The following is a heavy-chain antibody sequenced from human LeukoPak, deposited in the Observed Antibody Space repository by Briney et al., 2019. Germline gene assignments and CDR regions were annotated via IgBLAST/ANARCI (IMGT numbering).Heavy chain of an antibody. V-gene: IGHV1-18*01. CDR3: ARELEERDYYYYYGMDV. Sequence: ASVKVSCKASGYTLTSYGISWVRQAPGQGLEWMGWISAYNGNTNYAQKLQGRVTMTTDTSTSTAYMELRSLRSDDTAVYYCARELEERDYYYYYGMDVWGQGTTVTVSS. CDR2: ISAYNGNT. D-gene: IGHD1/OR15-1a*01. J-gene: IGHJ6*02. CDR1: GYTLTSYG.